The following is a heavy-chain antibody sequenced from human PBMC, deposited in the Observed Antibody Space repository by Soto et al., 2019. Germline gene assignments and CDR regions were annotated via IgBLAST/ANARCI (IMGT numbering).Heavy chain of an antibody. CDR2: IYWDDDQ. Sequence: QITLKESGPTLVKPTQTLTLTCTFSGFSFSVNGVAVGWIRQPPGQALAWLALIYWDDDQRYNPSLKDRLTITKDTSRNQVVLTMTNMDPVDTATYYCAHKRDVSRGFKYWGQGTLVTLSS. V-gene: IGHV2-5*02. D-gene: IGHD3-10*01. CDR1: GFSFSVNGVA. CDR3: AHKRDVSRGFKY. J-gene: IGHJ4*02.